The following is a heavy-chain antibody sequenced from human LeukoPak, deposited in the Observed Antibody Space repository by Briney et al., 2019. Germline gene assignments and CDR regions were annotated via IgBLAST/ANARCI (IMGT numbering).Heavy chain of an antibody. Sequence: ASVKVSCKASGYTFIDYYIHWVRQAPGQGLEWMAWINANSGDTKFAQKFQGRVTMTRDTSISTAYMELSRLRSDDTAVYYCARADDILTGYYSGFDPWGQGTLVTVSS. CDR1: GYTFIDYY. J-gene: IGHJ5*02. V-gene: IGHV1-2*02. CDR3: ARADDILTGYYSGFDP. CDR2: INANSGDT. D-gene: IGHD3-9*01.